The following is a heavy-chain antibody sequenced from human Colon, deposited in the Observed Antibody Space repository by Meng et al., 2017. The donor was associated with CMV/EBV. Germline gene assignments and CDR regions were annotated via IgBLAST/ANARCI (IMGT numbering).Heavy chain of an antibody. CDR3: THRRYCSNTSCQTPFDY. D-gene: IGHD2-2*01. V-gene: IGHV2-5*01. CDR2: IYWNDDK. CDR1: GFLLSTTGVG. Sequence: SGPTLAKPTQTLTLTCTFSGFLLSTTGVGVGWIRQPPGKALEWLALIYWNDDKRYSPSLSSRLTITEDTTKNQVVLTMTNMDPVDTATYCCTHRRYCSNTSCQTPFDYWGQGTLVTVSS. J-gene: IGHJ4*02.